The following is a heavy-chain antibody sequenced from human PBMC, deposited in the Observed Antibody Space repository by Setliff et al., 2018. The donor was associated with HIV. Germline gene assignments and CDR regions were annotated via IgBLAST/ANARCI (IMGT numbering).Heavy chain of an antibody. CDR3: ATVVPAAHFDY. Sequence: VTLSLTCNVSGGSIGSYHWAWIRQSPGKGLEYIGNIRHSGYTNYNPSLKSRLNMSVDTSNYQISLKLTAVTAADTAVYYCATVVPAAHFDYWGQGTLVTVSS. CDR2: IRHSGYT. J-gene: IGHJ4*02. CDR1: GGSIGSYH. V-gene: IGHV4-59*01. D-gene: IGHD2-2*01.